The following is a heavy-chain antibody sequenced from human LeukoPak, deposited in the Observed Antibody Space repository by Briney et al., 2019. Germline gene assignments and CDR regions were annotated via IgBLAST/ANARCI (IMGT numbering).Heavy chain of an antibody. CDR2: ISGTVSTT. D-gene: IGHD1-1*01. CDR1: GFTFSTYA. Sequence: GGSLRLSCAASGFTFSTYAMSWVRQAPGKGLEWVSSISGTVSTTYYADSVKGRFTISRDNSNNTLYLQMNSLRAEDSAVYYCAKGRTTDFWGQGTPVTVSS. CDR3: AKGRTTDF. J-gene: IGHJ4*02. V-gene: IGHV3-23*01.